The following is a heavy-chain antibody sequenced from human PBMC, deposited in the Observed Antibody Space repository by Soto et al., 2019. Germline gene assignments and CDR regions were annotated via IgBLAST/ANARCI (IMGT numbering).Heavy chain of an antibody. V-gene: IGHV4-4*02. Sequence: SGTLSLTCAFRGHSINSSNWWSWVRQPPGKGLEWIGEIYHSGSTNYNPSLKSRVTISVDKSKNQFSLKLSSVTAADTAVYYCASVRGGYYYAMDVWGQGTTVT. D-gene: IGHD3-10*02. CDR1: GHSINSSNW. CDR2: IYHSGST. J-gene: IGHJ6*02. CDR3: ASVRGGYYYAMDV.